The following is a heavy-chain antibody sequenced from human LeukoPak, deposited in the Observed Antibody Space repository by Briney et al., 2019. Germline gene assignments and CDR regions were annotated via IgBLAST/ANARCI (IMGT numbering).Heavy chain of an antibody. CDR2: IYYSGST. Sequence: SETLSLTCTVSGGSISSLYWSWIRQPPGKGLEWIGYIYYSGSTNYNPSLQSRVTISVDTSKNQFSLRLSSVTAADTAVYYCAHTGYRYGYYFDYWGQGTLVTVSS. J-gene: IGHJ4*02. CDR1: GGSISSLY. CDR3: AHTGYRYGYYFDY. D-gene: IGHD3-10*01. V-gene: IGHV4-59*08.